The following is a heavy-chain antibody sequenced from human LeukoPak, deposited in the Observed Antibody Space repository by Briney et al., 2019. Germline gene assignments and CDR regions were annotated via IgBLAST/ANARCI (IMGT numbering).Heavy chain of an antibody. D-gene: IGHD6-19*01. J-gene: IGHJ4*02. CDR3: AREGAVAGHFDY. CDR1: GFTFSSYA. Sequence: GGSLRLSCAASGFTFSSYAMHWVRQAPGKGLEWVVVISYDGSNKYYADSVKGRFTISRDNSKNTLYLQMNSLRAEDTAVYYCAREGAVAGHFDYWGQGTLVTVSS. CDR2: ISYDGSNK. V-gene: IGHV3-30-3*01.